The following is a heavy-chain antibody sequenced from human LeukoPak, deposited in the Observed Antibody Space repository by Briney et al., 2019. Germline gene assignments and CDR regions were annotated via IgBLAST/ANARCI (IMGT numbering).Heavy chain of an antibody. CDR2: IYYSGST. D-gene: IGHD6-19*01. CDR1: GGSISSSSYY. Sequence: SETLSLTCTVSGGSISSSSYYWGWIRQPPGKGLEWIGSIYYSGSTYYNPSLKSRVTISVDTSKNQFSLKLSSVTAADTAVYYCARSCIAVAVPDYWGQGTLVTVSS. CDR3: ARSCIAVAVPDY. J-gene: IGHJ4*02. V-gene: IGHV4-39*07.